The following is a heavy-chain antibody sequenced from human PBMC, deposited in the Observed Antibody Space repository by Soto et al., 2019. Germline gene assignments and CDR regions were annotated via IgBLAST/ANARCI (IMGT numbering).Heavy chain of an antibody. CDR2: MDPKSGNA. D-gene: IGHD3-22*01. Sequence: ASVKVSCKASGYTFTNFDISWVRQATGQGLEWMGWMDPKSGNADYAQKFQGRLTLTRNTSINTTYMELSRLTSEDTAVYYCARGSSGYYYESVDYWGQGTLVTVSS. CDR3: ARGSSGYYYESVDY. V-gene: IGHV1-8*01. CDR1: GYTFTNFD. J-gene: IGHJ4*02.